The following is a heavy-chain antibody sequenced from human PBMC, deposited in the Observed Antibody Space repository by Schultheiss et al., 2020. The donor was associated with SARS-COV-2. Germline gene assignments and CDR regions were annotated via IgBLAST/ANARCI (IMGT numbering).Heavy chain of an antibody. CDR1: GGSISSYY. CDR2: IHYSGST. V-gene: IGHV4-59*01. J-gene: IGHJ5*02. CDR3: ARAVDGALTT. D-gene: IGHD1-26*01. Sequence: SETLSLTCTVSGGSISSYYWSWIRQPPGKGLEWIGYIHYSGSTNYNPSLKSRVTISVDTSKNQFSLKLSSVTAADTAVYYCARAVDGALTTSGQGTLVTVSS.